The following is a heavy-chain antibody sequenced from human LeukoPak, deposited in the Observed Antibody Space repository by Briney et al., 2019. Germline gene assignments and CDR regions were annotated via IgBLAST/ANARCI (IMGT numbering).Heavy chain of an antibody. J-gene: IGHJ6*02. D-gene: IGHD6-13*01. Sequence: SETLSLTCAVYGGSFSGYYWSWIRQPPGKGLEWIGEINHSGSTNYNPSLKSRVTISVDTSKNQFSLKLSSVTAADTAVYYCTRGRAAAGYYYYYYGMDVWGQGTTVTVSS. CDR3: TRGRAAAGYYYYYYGMDV. CDR2: INHSGST. CDR1: GGSFSGYY. V-gene: IGHV4-34*01.